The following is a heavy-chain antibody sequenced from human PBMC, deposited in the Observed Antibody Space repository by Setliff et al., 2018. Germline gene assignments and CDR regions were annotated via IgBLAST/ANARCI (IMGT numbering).Heavy chain of an antibody. J-gene: IGHJ3*02. D-gene: IGHD4-17*01. Sequence: PSETLSLTCDVSGYPISSGHYWGWIRQPPGKGLEWIGSMYPGRNTYYNPSLKSRVTMSVDTSKRQFSLKLNSVTAADTAVYYCARDKGDGYGVDAYAGGGFDIWGQGTMVTVSS. CDR3: ARDKGDGYGVDAYAGGGFDI. CDR1: GYPISSGHY. CDR2: MYPGRNT. V-gene: IGHV4-38-2*02.